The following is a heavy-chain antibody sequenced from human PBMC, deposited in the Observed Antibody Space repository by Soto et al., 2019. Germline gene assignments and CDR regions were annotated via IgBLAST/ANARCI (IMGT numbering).Heavy chain of an antibody. V-gene: IGHV1-3*01. D-gene: IGHD6-25*01. J-gene: IGHJ2*01. Sequence: ASVKVSCKASGYTFTSYAMHWVRQAPGQRLEWMGWINAGNGNTKYSQKFQGRVTITRATSGRTAYMELSSLRAEDTAVYCGGGSSSGIAAGPGYFDLWGRGTLVTVSS. CDR1: GYTFTSYA. CDR2: INAGNGNT. CDR3: GGSSSGIAAGPGYFDL.